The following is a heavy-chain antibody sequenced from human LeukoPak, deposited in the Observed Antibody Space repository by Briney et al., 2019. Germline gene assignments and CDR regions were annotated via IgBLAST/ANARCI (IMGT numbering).Heavy chain of an antibody. V-gene: IGHV1-2*02. D-gene: IGHD5-12*01. CDR2: INPNSG. J-gene: IGHJ3*02. CDR1: GYTFTDYY. CDR3: ARERGYSGYDSEDAFDI. Sequence: ASVEVSCKTSGYTFTDYYIHWVRQAPGQGPEWMGWINPNSGYAQKIQGRVTMTRDTSISTAYMELSRLRSDDTAVYYCARERGYSGYDSEDAFDIWGQGTMVTVSS.